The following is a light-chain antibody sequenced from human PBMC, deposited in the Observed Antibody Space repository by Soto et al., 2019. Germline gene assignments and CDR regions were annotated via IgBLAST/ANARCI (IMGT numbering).Light chain of an antibody. J-gene: IGKJ2*01. CDR1: QSIDSW. CDR2: DAS. Sequence: DIQMTQSPSTLSASVGDRVTIACRASQSIDSWLAWYQQKPGKAPKFLIYDASDLESGVPSRFSGSGSGPEFTLTISSLQPADFATYYCQQYRGKPFTFGQGTKVEIK. CDR3: QQYRGKPFT. V-gene: IGKV1-5*01.